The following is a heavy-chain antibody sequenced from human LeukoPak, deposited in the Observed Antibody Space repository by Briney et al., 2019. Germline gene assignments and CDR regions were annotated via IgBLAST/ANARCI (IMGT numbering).Heavy chain of an antibody. Sequence: SETLSLTCAVYGGSFSGYYWSWIRQPPGKGLEWIGEINHSGSTNYNPSLKSRVTISVDTSKNQFSLKLSSVTAADTAVYYCARWGSYCGGDCYANYFDYWGQGTLVTVSS. J-gene: IGHJ4*02. CDR2: INHSGST. CDR3: ARWGSYCGGDCYANYFDY. V-gene: IGHV4-34*01. D-gene: IGHD2-21*02. CDR1: GGSFSGYY.